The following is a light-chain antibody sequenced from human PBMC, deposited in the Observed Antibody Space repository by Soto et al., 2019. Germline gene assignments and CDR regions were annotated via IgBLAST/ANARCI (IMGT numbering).Light chain of an antibody. CDR3: QQYTGPPTT. CDR1: QSVTSNY. Sequence: EIVLTQSPGTLSLSPGERSTLSCGASQSVTSNYLAWYQQKPGQAPRLLIYGASRRATGIPDRFSGSGSGTDFTLTITRLEPEDSAVYFCQQYTGPPTTFGQGTRLEIK. V-gene: IGKV3-20*01. CDR2: GAS. J-gene: IGKJ5*01.